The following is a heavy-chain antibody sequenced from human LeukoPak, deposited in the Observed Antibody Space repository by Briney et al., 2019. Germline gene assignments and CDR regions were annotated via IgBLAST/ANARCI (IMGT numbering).Heavy chain of an antibody. CDR3: ARGRTCGGDCFTFDY. D-gene: IGHD2-21*02. V-gene: IGHV4-59*11. CDR1: GGSISSHH. CDR2: IYYSGST. Sequence: SETLSLTCTVSGGSISSHHWSWIRQPPGKGLEWIGYIYYSGSTNYNPSLKSRVTISVDTSKNQFSLKLSSVTAADTAVYYCARGRTCGGDCFTFDYWGQGTLVTVSS. J-gene: IGHJ4*02.